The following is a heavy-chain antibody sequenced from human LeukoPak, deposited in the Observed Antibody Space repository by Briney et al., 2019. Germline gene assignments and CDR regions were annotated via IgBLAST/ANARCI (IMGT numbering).Heavy chain of an antibody. CDR1: GFTFSSYW. J-gene: IGHJ4*02. D-gene: IGHD5-18*01. V-gene: IGHV3-74*01. Sequence: PGGSLRLSCAASGFTFSSYWMHWVRQAPGKGLVWVSRINYDGSSTSHADSVKGRFTISRDNAKNTLYLQMNSLRAEDTAVYYCARDMAARGYGIDSWGQGTLVTVSS. CDR3: ARDMAARGYGIDS. CDR2: INYDGSST.